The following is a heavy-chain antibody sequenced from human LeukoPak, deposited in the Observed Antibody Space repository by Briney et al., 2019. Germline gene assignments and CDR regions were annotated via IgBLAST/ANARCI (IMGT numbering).Heavy chain of an antibody. Sequence: SETLSLTYTVSGGSISSSSYYWGWIRQPPGKGLEWIGSIYYSGSTYYNPSLKSRDTISVDTSKNQFSLKLSSVTAADTAVYYCARRTHARDYWGQGTLVTVSS. D-gene: IGHD1-7*01. CDR1: GGSISSSSYY. J-gene: IGHJ4*02. V-gene: IGHV4-39*01. CDR2: IYYSGST. CDR3: ARRTHARDY.